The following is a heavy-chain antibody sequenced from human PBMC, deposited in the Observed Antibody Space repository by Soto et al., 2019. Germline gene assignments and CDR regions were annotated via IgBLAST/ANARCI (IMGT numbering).Heavy chain of an antibody. J-gene: IGHJ6*02. CDR3: ARGSSIAGLYYGMDV. Sequence: SETLSLTCTVSGGSISSGGYYWTWIRQHPGKGLEWIGYNYYSGITYYNPSLKSRATISLDTFKNQFSLKLSSVTAADTAVYYCARGSSIAGLYYGMDVWGQGTTVTVSS. CDR1: GGSISSGGYY. V-gene: IGHV4-31*03. D-gene: IGHD6-6*01. CDR2: NYYSGIT.